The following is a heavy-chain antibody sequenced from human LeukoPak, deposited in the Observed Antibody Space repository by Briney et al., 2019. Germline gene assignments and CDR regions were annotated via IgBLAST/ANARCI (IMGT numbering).Heavy chain of an antibody. Sequence: GGSLRLSCAASGFTFSAYAMTWVRQAPGKGLEWVSTISGGGGSTYYAASVKGRFTISRDNSRNTLYLQMNSLRAEDTAVYYCARNGDPYGQVDYYFDYWGLGTLVTVSS. CDR1: GFTFSAYA. CDR2: ISGGGGST. CDR3: ARNGDPYGQVDYYFDY. V-gene: IGHV3-23*01. D-gene: IGHD3/OR15-3a*01. J-gene: IGHJ4*02.